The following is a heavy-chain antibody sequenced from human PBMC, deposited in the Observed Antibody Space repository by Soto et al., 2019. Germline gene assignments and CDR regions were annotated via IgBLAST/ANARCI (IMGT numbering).Heavy chain of an antibody. V-gene: IGHV4-59*01. CDR2: IYYSGST. CDR1: GGSISSYD. D-gene: IGHD6-13*01. Sequence: SETLSITCTVSGGSISSYDWSWIGQPPGKGLEWIGYIYYSGSTNYNPSRKSRVTISVDTSKNQFSLKLSSVTAADTALYYCAPSSSWGWFDPWAQGTLVTVSS. J-gene: IGHJ5*02. CDR3: APSSSWGWFDP.